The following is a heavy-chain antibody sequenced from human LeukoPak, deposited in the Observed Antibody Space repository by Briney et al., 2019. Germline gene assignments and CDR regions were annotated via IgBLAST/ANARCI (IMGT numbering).Heavy chain of an antibody. CDR3: ARFAAGGSYYYYMDV. J-gene: IGHJ6*03. D-gene: IGHD6-25*01. CDR2: IRNDGGET. CDR1: GFTFSDHW. V-gene: IGHV3-74*01. Sequence: GGSLRLSCVASGFTFSDHWMHWVRQAPGKGLVWVSRIRNDGGETNYADSVKGRFTISRDNAKNSLYLQMNSLRADDTAVYYCARFAAGGSYYYYMDVWGKGTTVTVSS.